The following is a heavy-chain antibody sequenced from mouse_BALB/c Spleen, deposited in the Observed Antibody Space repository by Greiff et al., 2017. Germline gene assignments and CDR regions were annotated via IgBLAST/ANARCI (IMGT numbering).Heavy chain of an antibody. Sequence: VQLQQSGAELVKPGASVKLSCKASGYTFTSYYMYWVKQRPGQGLEWIGGINPSNGGTNFNEKFKSKATLTVDKSSSTAYMQLSSLTSEDSAVYYCTRWGTSYYFDYWGQGTTLTVSS. V-gene: IGHV1S81*02. CDR3: TRWGTSYYFDY. D-gene: IGHD2-14*01. CDR1: GYTFTSYY. CDR2: INPSNGGT. J-gene: IGHJ2*01.